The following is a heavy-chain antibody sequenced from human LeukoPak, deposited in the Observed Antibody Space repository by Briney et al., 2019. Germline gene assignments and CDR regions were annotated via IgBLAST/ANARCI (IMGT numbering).Heavy chain of an antibody. V-gene: IGHV4-4*07. Sequence: SETLSLTCTVSGGSISSYYWNWIRQPAGKGLEWIGRIYSSGSTNYNPSLKSRVTMSVDTSKNQFSLKVSSVTAADTAVYYCARDSASSSAFYYYMDVWGKGTTVTVS. J-gene: IGHJ6*03. CDR2: IYSSGST. D-gene: IGHD6-6*01. CDR3: ARDSASSSAFYYYMDV. CDR1: GGSISSYY.